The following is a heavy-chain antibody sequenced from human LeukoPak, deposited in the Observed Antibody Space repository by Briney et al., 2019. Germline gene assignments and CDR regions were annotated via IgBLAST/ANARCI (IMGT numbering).Heavy chain of an antibody. J-gene: IGHJ4*02. CDR1: GFTFSSYW. V-gene: IGHV3-7*01. CDR2: INEDGSEK. CDR3: ATYNSIADSIWKFFDH. Sequence: PGGSLRLSCAASGFTFSSYWMTWVRQAPGKGLEWVANINEDGSEKDYVDCLKGRSIISSDKDKRSLYLQMNSLTGDDTPAYYCATYNSIADSIWKFFDHWGEGALVTVSS. D-gene: IGHD6-13*01.